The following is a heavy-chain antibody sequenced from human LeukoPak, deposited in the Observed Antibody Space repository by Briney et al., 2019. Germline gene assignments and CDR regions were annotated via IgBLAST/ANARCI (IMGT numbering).Heavy chain of an antibody. CDR3: ARSLSTVTPLYGMDV. V-gene: IGHV4-59*01. CDR1: GGSFSGYY. J-gene: IGHJ6*02. CDR2: IYYSGST. Sequence: SETLSLTCAVYGGSFSGYYCSWIRQPPGKGLEWIGYIYYSGSTNYNPSLKSRVTISVDTSKNQFSLKLSSVTAADTAVYYCARSLSTVTPLYGMDVWGQGTTVTVSS. D-gene: IGHD4-17*01.